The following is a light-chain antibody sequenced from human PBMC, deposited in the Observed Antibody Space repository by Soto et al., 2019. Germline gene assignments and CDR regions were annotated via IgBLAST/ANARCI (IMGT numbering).Light chain of an antibody. CDR3: QQCNRYPIT. V-gene: IGKV1-5*01. CDR2: DAS. Sequence: NRMRHSAATLSGKKGGRVTITCRASQTISSWLAWYQQKPGKAPKLLIYDASSLESGVPSRFSGSGSGTEFTLTISSLQPDDSATYYCQQCNRYPITFGQGTRLEI. J-gene: IGKJ5*01. CDR1: QTISSW.